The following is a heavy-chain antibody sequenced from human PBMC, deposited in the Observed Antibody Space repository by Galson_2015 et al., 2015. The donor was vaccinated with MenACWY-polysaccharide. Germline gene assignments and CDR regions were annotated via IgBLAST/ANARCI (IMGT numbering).Heavy chain of an antibody. D-gene: IGHD2-8*02. V-gene: IGHV3-74*01. Sequence: SLRLSCAASGFSFSTYWMHWVRHAPGEGLVWVSRINADGSATDYADSVRGRFTISRDNAKNTLYLEMNSLRAEDTAVYYCTKAGAKYCRGSTCSFNWFDPWGQGTLVTVSS. CDR2: INADGSAT. CDR3: TKAGAKYCRGSTCSFNWFDP. CDR1: GFSFSTYW. J-gene: IGHJ5*02.